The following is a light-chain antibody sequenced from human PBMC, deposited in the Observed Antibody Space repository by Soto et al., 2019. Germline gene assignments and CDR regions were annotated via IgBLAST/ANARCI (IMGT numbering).Light chain of an antibody. CDR3: QQYGSSPLYI. CDR1: QSVSYSY. J-gene: IGKJ2*01. V-gene: IGKV3-20*01. CDR2: GAS. Sequence: EIVLTQSPGTLSLSPGERATLSCRASQSVSYSYLAWYQQKPGQAPRLLIYGASSRATGIPDRFRGSASGTEFTLPISRLEHEDFAVYYCQQYGSSPLYIFGQGTKLEIK.